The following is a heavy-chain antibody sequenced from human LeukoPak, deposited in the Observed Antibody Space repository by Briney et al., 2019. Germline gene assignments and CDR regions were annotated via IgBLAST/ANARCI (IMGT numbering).Heavy chain of an antibody. CDR2: IYSGGST. V-gene: IGHV3-66*01. CDR1: GFTVSSNY. Sequence: GGSLRLSCAASGFTVSSNYMSWVRQAPGKGLEWVSVIYSGGSTYYADSVKGRLTISRDNSKNTVYLQMNSLRAEDTAVYYCAKDGLWLPLGFWGQGTLVTVSS. D-gene: IGHD5-18*01. J-gene: IGHJ4*02. CDR3: AKDGLWLPLGF.